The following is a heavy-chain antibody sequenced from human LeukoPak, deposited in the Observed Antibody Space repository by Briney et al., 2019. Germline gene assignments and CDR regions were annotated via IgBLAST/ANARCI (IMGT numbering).Heavy chain of an antibody. J-gene: IGHJ4*02. CDR1: GFSVSYTY. V-gene: IGHV3-11*05. Sequence: GGSLRLSCAASGFSVSYTYMSSIRPAPGKGLEWVSNISSSSRYTTYADSVKGRFTIPRDNAKNSLYLQMNSLRPENTAVYYCARDYGDYFDYCGQGTLVTVSS. CDR2: ISSSSRYT. CDR3: ARDYGDYFDY. D-gene: IGHD4-17*01.